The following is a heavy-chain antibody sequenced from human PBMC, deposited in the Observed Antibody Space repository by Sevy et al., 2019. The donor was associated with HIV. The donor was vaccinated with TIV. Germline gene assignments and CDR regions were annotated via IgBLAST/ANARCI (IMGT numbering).Heavy chain of an antibody. Sequence: SETLSLTCSVSGGSIDSSSHYWGWIRQPPGKRLEWLGRIYYSGDTYYNPSLNGRLTISIDTSKNQFSLNLRAVTAADTAIYYCAREAGGYDYDYRMDVWGQGTTVTVSS. CDR1: GGSIDSSSHY. J-gene: IGHJ6*02. CDR3: AREAGGYDYDYRMDV. V-gene: IGHV4-39*02. D-gene: IGHD5-12*01. CDR2: IYYSGDT.